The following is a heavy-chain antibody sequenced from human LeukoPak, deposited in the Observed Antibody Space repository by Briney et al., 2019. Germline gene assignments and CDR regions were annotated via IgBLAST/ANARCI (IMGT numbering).Heavy chain of an antibody. Sequence: GASVKVSCKASGYTFTSYDINWVRQATGQGLEWMGWMNPNSGNTGYAQKFQGRVTMTRNTSISTAYMELCSLRSEDTAVYYCAVPSKWGSENDAFDIWGQGTMVTVSS. V-gene: IGHV1-8*01. CDR3: AVPSKWGSENDAFDI. CDR2: MNPNSGNT. CDR1: GYTFTSYD. D-gene: IGHD7-27*01. J-gene: IGHJ3*02.